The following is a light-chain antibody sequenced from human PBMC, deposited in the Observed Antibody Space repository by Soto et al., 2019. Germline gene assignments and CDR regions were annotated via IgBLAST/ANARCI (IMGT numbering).Light chain of an antibody. V-gene: IGLV2-14*01. CDR3: SSYTSSSTRV. Sequence: QSALTQPASVSGSPGQSITISCTGTSSDVGGYNYVSWYQQHPGKAPKLTIYDVSNRPSGVSNRFSGSKSGNTASLTISGLQAEDEADYYCSSYTSSSTRVFGGGTKPTVL. J-gene: IGLJ3*02. CDR2: DVS. CDR1: SSDVGGYNY.